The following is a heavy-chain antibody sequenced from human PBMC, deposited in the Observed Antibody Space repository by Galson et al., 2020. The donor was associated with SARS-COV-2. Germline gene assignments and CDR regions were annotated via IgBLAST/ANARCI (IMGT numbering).Heavy chain of an antibody. CDR2: KSFDGSKT. D-gene: IGHD6-13*01. V-gene: IGHV3-30-3*01. Sequence: GESLKISCAGSGFTFRSYAMHWVRLAPGKGLEWVAVKSFDGSKTFYGDLVRGRFTISRDNSENMLYLQMNSLRFDDTAVYYCARGPSSREVDHWGQGTLVNVSS. J-gene: IGHJ4*02. CDR3: ARGPSSREVDH. CDR1: GFTFRSYA.